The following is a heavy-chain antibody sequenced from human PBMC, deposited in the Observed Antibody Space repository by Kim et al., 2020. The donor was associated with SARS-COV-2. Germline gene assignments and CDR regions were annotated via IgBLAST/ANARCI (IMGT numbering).Heavy chain of an antibody. CDR3: ARSQPLPYYDILTGYSPQDD. CDR2: IDPSDSYT. V-gene: IGHV5-10-1*01. D-gene: IGHD3-9*01. Sequence: GESLKISCKGSGYSFTSYWISWVRQMPGKGLEWMGRIDPSDSYTNYSPSFQGHVTISADKSISTAYLQWSSLKASDTAMYYCARSQPLPYYDILTGYSPQDDWGQGTLVTVSS. J-gene: IGHJ4*02. CDR1: GYSFTSYW.